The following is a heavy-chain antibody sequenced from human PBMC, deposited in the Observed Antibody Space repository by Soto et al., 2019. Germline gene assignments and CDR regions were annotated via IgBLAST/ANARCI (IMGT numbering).Heavy chain of an antibody. CDR3: ARDRRYYYGSGSSNWFDP. CDR1: GGTFSSYA. V-gene: IGHV1-69*06. CDR2: IIPIFGTA. J-gene: IGHJ5*02. Sequence: SVKVSCKASGGTFSSYAISWVRQAPGQGLEWMGGIIPIFGTANYAQKFQGRVTITADKSTSTAYMELSSLGSEDTAVYYCARDRRYYYGSGSSNWFDPWGQGTLVTVSS. D-gene: IGHD3-10*01.